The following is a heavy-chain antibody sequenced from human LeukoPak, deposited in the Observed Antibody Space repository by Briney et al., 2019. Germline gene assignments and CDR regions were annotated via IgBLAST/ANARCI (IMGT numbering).Heavy chain of an antibody. V-gene: IGHV3-74*01. D-gene: IGHD3-22*01. CDR3: ARQSGYSYDV. J-gene: IGHJ4*02. CDR2: INHDGSST. CDR1: GFTFSNYK. Sequence: PGGSLRLSCAVSGFTFSNYKMHWVRQAPGKGRVWISDINHDGSSTTYADSVKGRFTVSRDNARNTLFLQVNSLRGEDTAVYYCARQSGYSYDVWGQGALVTVSS.